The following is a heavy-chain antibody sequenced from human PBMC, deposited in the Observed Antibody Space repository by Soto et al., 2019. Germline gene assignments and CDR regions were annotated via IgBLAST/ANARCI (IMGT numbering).Heavy chain of an antibody. CDR2: TYYRSKWIH. CDR3: AGVVWFRGMDV. CDR1: GDSVSSSSAA. V-gene: IGHV6-1*01. D-gene: IGHD3-16*01. Sequence: LSLTCDISGDSVSSSSAAWNWIRQSPSRGLEWLGRTYYRSKWIHEYTVSMESRITINPDTTKNQFSLHIYSVTPEDTAVYYCAGVVWFRGMDVWGQGTPVTVSS. J-gene: IGHJ6*02.